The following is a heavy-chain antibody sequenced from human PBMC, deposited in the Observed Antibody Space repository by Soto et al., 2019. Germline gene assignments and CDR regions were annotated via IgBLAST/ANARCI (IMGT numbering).Heavy chain of an antibody. Sequence: GGSLRLSCAASGFTFSNAWMSWVHQAPGKGLEWVGRIKSKTDGGTTDYAAPVKGRFTISRDDSKNTLYLQMNSLKTEDTAVYYCTTDPKRSGWYYFDYWGQGTLVTVSS. CDR1: GFTFSNAW. J-gene: IGHJ4*02. D-gene: IGHD6-19*01. V-gene: IGHV3-15*01. CDR3: TTDPKRSGWYYFDY. CDR2: IKSKTDGGTT.